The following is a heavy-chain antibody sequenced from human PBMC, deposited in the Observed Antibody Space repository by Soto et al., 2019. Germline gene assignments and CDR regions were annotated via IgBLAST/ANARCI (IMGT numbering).Heavy chain of an antibody. D-gene: IGHD1-26*01. V-gene: IGHV3-23*01. CDR3: AKEYTSTSRGSFDY. CDR1: GFTFSNYA. Sequence: GGSLRLSCAASGFTFSNYAMNWVRQAPGKGLEWVSGITGSSGRTFYADSVKGRFTISRDNSKNTVYLQMNSVRADDTAVYYCAKEYTSTSRGSFDYWGQGALVPVSS. CDR2: ITGSSGRT. J-gene: IGHJ4*02.